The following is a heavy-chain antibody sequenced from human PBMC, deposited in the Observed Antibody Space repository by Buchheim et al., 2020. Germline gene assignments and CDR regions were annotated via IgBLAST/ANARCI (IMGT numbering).Heavy chain of an antibody. CDR1: GFTFSSYS. Sequence: EVQLVESGGGLVQPGGSLRLSCAASGFTFSSYSMNWVRQAPGKGLEWVSYISSSSSTIYYADSVKGRFTIPRENAKNSLYLQMNSLRAEDTAVYYCARESAKDLPFPPDYWGQGTL. CDR3: ARESAKDLPFPPDY. D-gene: IGHD2-21*02. J-gene: IGHJ4*02. CDR2: ISSSSSTI. V-gene: IGHV3-48*01.